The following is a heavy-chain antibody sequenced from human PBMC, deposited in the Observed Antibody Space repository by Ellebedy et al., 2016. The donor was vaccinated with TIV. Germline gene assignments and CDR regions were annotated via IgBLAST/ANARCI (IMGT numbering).Heavy chain of an antibody. CDR3: AIRGGGYQNWFDP. CDR2: VSHTGRA. Sequence: MPSETLSLTCSVSGGFLTNSFWSRIRQHPGQGLEWIGFVSHTGRADYNPSLRSRVTISVDTSKNQFSLDLHSVTTADTAVYYCAIRGGGYQNWFDPWGQGALVTVSS. CDR1: GGFLTNSF. J-gene: IGHJ5*02. D-gene: IGHD2-21*01. V-gene: IGHV4-59*01.